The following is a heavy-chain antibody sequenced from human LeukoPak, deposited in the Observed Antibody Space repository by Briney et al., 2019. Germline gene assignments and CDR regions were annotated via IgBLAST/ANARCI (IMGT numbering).Heavy chain of an antibody. D-gene: IGHD3-10*01. J-gene: IGHJ4*02. CDR1: GYTFTGYY. V-gene: IGHV1-2*06. Sequence: ASVKVSCKASGYTFTGYYMHWVRQAPGQGLEWMGRINPNSGGTNYAQKFQGRVTMTRDTSISTAYMELSTLRSDDTAVYYYATYYYGSGSSPFDYWGQGTLVTVSS. CDR3: ATYYYGSGSSPFDY. CDR2: INPNSGGT.